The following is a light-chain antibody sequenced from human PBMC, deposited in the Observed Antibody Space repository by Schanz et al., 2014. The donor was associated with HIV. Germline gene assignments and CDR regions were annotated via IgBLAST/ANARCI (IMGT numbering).Light chain of an antibody. CDR1: QSVSTK. CDR3: QHYGGS. J-gene: IGKJ3*01. Sequence: EIVMTQTPATLSVSPGERATLSCRASQSVSTKLAWYQQKPGQAPRLLIYGASTRATGIPARFSGSGSGTEFTLTIGSLQSEDFAVYYCQHYGGSFGPGTKVDSK. CDR2: GAS. V-gene: IGKV3-15*01.